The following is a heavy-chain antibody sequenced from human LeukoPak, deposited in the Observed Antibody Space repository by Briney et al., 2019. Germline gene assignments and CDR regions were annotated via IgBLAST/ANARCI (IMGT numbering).Heavy chain of an antibody. V-gene: IGHV4-34*01. CDR3: ATGRGYSSYNWFDP. D-gene: IGHD2-21*01. CDR2: INHSGST. J-gene: IGHJ5*02. Sequence: PSETLSLTCAVYGGSFSGYYWSWIRQPPGKGLEWIGEINHSGSTNYNPSLKSRVTISVDTSKNQFSLKLSSVTAADTAVYYCATGRGYSSYNWFDPWGQGTLVTVSS. CDR1: GGSFSGYY.